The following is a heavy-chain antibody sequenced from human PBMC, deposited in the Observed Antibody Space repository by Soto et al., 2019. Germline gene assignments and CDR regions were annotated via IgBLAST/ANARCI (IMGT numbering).Heavy chain of an antibody. CDR1: GFSLTTSGVG. CDR3: AHRQHRHYNWNDGDFDY. V-gene: IGHV2-5*02. J-gene: IGHJ4*02. Sequence: SGPTLVKPTQTLTLTCSFSGFSLTTSGVGVGWIRQPPGEALECLALIYWDDDKRYSPSLRSRHTITKDTSKNQVVLTMTDVDPVDTGTYYCAHRQHRHYNWNDGDFDYWGQGTPVTVSS. D-gene: IGHD1-1*01. CDR2: IYWDDDK.